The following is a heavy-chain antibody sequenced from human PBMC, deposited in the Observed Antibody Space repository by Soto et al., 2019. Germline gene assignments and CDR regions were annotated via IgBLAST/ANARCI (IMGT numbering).Heavy chain of an antibody. Sequence: SETLSLTCTVSGGSISCYYWSWIRQPPGKGLEWIGYIYYSGSTNYNPSLKSRVTISVDTSKNQFSLKLSSVTAADTAVYYCARDVDRTSHLNWFDPWGQGVMVTVSS. CDR1: GGSISCYY. D-gene: IGHD5-12*01. V-gene: IGHV4-59*12. CDR3: ARDVDRTSHLNWFDP. CDR2: IYYSGST. J-gene: IGHJ5*02.